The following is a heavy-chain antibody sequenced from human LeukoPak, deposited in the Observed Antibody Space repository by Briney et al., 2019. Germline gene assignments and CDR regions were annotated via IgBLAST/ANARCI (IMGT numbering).Heavy chain of an antibody. Sequence: GGSLRLSCAASGFTFSSYGMHWVRQAPGKGLEWVAFIRYDGSNKYYADSVKGRFTISRDNSKNTLYLQMNSLRAEDTAVYYCANIRRGYSYVGLTKPNDYWGQGTLVTVSS. CDR2: IRYDGSNK. CDR1: GFTFSSYG. J-gene: IGHJ4*02. CDR3: ANIRRGYSYVGLTKPNDY. V-gene: IGHV3-30*02. D-gene: IGHD5-18*01.